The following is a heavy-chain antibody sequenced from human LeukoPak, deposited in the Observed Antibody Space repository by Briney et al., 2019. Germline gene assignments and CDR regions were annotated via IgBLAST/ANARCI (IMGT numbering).Heavy chain of an antibody. Sequence: GGSLRLSCAASGFTFSPYAMHWVRLAPGKGLEWVAVIRSDATTTQYADSVKGRFTISRDTSKNMVFLQMNSLRDEDTAVYYCAREGGLVATGSSDYYFDSWGQGTLVTVSS. CDR3: AREGGLVATGSSDYYFDS. CDR2: IRSDATTT. V-gene: IGHV3-30*14. CDR1: GFTFSPYA. D-gene: IGHD2-15*01. J-gene: IGHJ4*02.